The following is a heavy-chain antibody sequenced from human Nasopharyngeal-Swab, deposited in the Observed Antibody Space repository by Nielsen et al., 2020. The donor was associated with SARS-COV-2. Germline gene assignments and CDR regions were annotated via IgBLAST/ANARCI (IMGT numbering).Heavy chain of an antibody. V-gene: IGHV3-21*01. CDR3: ARGGGNYGNYYFDY. D-gene: IGHD4-11*01. Sequence: GESLKISCGASGFTFSSNAMNWVRQAPGKGLEWVSSISSSGAHVYQPDSVRGRFTISRDNAKNSLYLQMNSLRVEDTAVYYCARGGGNYGNYYFDYWGQGTLVTVSS. J-gene: IGHJ4*02. CDR1: GFTFSSNA. CDR2: ISSSGAHV.